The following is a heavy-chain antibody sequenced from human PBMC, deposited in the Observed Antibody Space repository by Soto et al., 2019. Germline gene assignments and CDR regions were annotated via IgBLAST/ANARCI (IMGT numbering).Heavy chain of an antibody. V-gene: IGHV4-39*07. CDR2: IYHSGST. Sequence: SETLSLTCTVSGGSIGSSSYYWGWIRQPPGKGLEWIGSIYHSGSTYYNPSLKSRVTISVDRSKNQFSLKLSSVTAADTAVYYCARDPGYWGQGTLVTVSS. CDR1: GGSIGSSSYY. J-gene: IGHJ4*02. CDR3: ARDPGY.